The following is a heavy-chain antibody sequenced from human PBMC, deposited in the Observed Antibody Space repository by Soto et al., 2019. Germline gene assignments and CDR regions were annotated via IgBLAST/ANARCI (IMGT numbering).Heavy chain of an antibody. CDR1: GYSFTSYW. CDR2: IYPGDSDT. V-gene: IGHV5-51*03. D-gene: IGHD6-13*01. J-gene: IGHJ6*02. Sequence: PGESLKISCKGSGYSFTSYWIGWVRQMPGKGLEWMGIIYPGDSDTRYSPSFQGQVTISADKSISTAYLQWSSLKASDTVMYYCARTAAAGKYYYGVDVWGQGTTVTVSS. CDR3: ARTAAAGKYYYGVDV.